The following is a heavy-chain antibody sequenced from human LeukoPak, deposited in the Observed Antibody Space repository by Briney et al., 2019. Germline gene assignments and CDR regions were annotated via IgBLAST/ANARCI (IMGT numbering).Heavy chain of an antibody. CDR1: GFTFSSYS. CDR3: ARGSLGAPGAFDI. D-gene: IGHD1-26*01. V-gene: IGHV3-21*01. Sequence: GGSLRLSCAASGFTFSSYSMNWVRQAPGKGLEWVSSISSSSSYIYYADSVKGRFTISRDNAKNSLYLQMNSLRAEDTAVYYCARGSLGAPGAFDIWGQGTMVTVSS. CDR2: ISSSSSYI. J-gene: IGHJ3*02.